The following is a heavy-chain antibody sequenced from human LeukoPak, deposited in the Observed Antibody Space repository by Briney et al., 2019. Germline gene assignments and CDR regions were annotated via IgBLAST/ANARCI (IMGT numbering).Heavy chain of an antibody. CDR2: MNPNSGNT. CDR1: GYTFTSYD. J-gene: IGHJ6*03. V-gene: IGHV1-8*01. CDR3: ATYSSSWYSGYYYYYMDV. Sequence: ASVKVSCKASGYTFTSYDINWVRQATGQGLEWMGWMNPNSGNTGYAQKFQGRVTMTRNTSISTAYMELSSLRSEDTAVYCCATYSSSWYSGYYYYYMDVWGKGTTVTVSS. D-gene: IGHD6-13*01.